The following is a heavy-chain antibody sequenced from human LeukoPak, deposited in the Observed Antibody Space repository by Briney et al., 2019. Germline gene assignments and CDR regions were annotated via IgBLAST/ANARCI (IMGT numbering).Heavy chain of an antibody. D-gene: IGHD5-24*01. CDR3: AKDGERATITGDAAFDI. CDR1: GFTFSNYG. Sequence: GGSLRLSCGASGFTFSNYGMHRVRQAPGKGLEWVAFIRHHGGNVYYADSVKGRFTISRENSKNTLYLQMNSLRAEDTAVYYCAKDGERATITGDAAFDIWGQGTMVTVS. CDR2: IRHHGGNV. V-gene: IGHV3-30*02. J-gene: IGHJ3*02.